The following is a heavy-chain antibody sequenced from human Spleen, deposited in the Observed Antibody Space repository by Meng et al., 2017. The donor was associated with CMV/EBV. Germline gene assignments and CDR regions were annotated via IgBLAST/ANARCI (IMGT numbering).Heavy chain of an antibody. CDR2: ISYNGDSK. Sequence: GESLKISCAASGFTFNSYAVHWVRQAPGKGPEWVALISYNGDSKYNADSVKGRFTISRDNSKNTPYLQMNTLRAEDTAVYYFARSDCSTTSCSHYFDSWGQGTLVTVSS. D-gene: IGHD2-2*01. CDR3: ARSDCSTTSCSHYFDS. CDR1: GFTFNSYA. J-gene: IGHJ4*02. V-gene: IGHV3-30*04.